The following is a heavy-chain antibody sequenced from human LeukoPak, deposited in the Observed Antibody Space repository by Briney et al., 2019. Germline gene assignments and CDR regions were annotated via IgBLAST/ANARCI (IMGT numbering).Heavy chain of an antibody. CDR3: ARAVAAIAYDILTGYSYYFDY. CDR1: GSTFSSYG. D-gene: IGHD3-9*01. CDR2: IWYDGSNK. Sequence: QSGGSLRLSCAASGSTFSSYGMHWVRQAPGKGLEWVAVIWYDGSNKYYADSVKGRFTISRDNSKNTLYLQMNSLRAEDTAVYYCARAVAAIAYDILTGYSYYFDYWGQGTLVTVSS. V-gene: IGHV3-33*01. J-gene: IGHJ4*02.